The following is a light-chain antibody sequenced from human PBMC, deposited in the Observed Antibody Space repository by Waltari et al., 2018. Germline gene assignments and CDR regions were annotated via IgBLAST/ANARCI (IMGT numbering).Light chain of an antibody. CDR2: DGS. J-gene: IGLJ2*01. CDR3: SSYTSSSVVV. V-gene: IGLV2-14*03. Sequence: QSALTQPASVSGSPGQSITISYTGTSSDVGGYNYVSWYQQHPGKAPKLMIYDGSNRPSGVSNRFSGSKSGNTASLTISGLQAEDEADYYCSSYTSSSVVVFGGGTKLTVL. CDR1: SSDVGGYNY.